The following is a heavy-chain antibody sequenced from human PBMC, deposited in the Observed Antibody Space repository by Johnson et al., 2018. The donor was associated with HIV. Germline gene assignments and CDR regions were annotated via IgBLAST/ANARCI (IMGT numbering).Heavy chain of an antibody. J-gene: IGHJ3*02. CDR3: ARAHRYYYDTDTMDAFDI. CDR2: IKQDGSEK. D-gene: IGHD3-22*01. Sequence: QLVESGGGLVQPGGSLRLSCAASGFTFSSYWMSWVRQAPGKGLEWVANIKQDGSEKYYVDSVKGRFTISRDNAKNSLYLQMNSLRAEDTAVYYCARAHRYYYDTDTMDAFDIWGQGTMVTVSS. V-gene: IGHV3-7*05. CDR1: GFTFSSYW.